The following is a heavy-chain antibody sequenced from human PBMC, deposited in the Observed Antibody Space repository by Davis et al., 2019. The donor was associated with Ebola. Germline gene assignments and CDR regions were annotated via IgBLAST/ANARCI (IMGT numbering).Heavy chain of an antibody. CDR2: INHSGST. D-gene: IGHD3-3*01. CDR1: GGSFSGYY. V-gene: IGHV4-34*01. Sequence: PSETLSLTCAVYGGSFSGYYWSWIRQPPGKGLEWIGEINHSGSTNYNPSLKSRVTISVDTSKNQFSLKLSSVTAADTAVYYCASQRGYDFWSGRRFDPWGQGTLVTVSS. CDR3: ASQRGYDFWSGRRFDP. J-gene: IGHJ5*02.